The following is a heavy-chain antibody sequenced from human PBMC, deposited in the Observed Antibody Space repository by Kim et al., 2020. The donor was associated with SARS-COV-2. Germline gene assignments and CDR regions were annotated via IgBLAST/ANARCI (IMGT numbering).Heavy chain of an antibody. CDR3: TRRNGFGETYYNSGMDV. J-gene: IGHJ6*02. D-gene: IGHD3-10*01. Sequence: VEGRFNIARDDSKNTAYLQMNSLKTEDTAVYYCTRRNGFGETYYNSGMDVWGQGTTVTVSS. V-gene: IGHV3-73*01.